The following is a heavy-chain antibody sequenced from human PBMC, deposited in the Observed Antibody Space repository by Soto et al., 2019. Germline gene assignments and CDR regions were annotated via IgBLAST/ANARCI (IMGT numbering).Heavy chain of an antibody. CDR2: IYSGGST. CDR1: GFTVSSNY. CDR3: ARERDSSGWYLFDY. V-gene: IGHV3-66*01. D-gene: IGHD6-19*01. Sequence: EVQLVESGGGLVQPGGSLRLSCAASGFTVSSNYMSWVRQAPGKGLEWVSVIYSGGSTYYADSVKGRFTISRDNSKNTLYLQMNSLRAEATAVYYCARERDSSGWYLFDYWGQGTLVTVSS. J-gene: IGHJ4*02.